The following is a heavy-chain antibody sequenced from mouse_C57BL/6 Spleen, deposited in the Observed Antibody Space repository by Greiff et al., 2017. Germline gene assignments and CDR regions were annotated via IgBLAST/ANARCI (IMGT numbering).Heavy chain of an antibody. CDR3: ARKNWGDLKNAMDY. Sequence: EVKLVESGGGLVKPGGSLKLSCAASGFTFSDYGMHWVRQAPEKGLEWVAYISSGSSTIYYADTVNGRFTICSDNAKNSLFLQMTSLRSEDTAMYYCARKNWGDLKNAMDYWGQRTSVTVSS. CDR2: ISSGSSTI. CDR1: GFTFSDYG. V-gene: IGHV5-17*01. D-gene: IGHD4-1*01. J-gene: IGHJ4*01.